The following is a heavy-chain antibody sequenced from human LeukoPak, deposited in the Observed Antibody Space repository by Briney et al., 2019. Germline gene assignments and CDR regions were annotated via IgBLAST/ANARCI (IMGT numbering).Heavy chain of an antibody. CDR2: IIPIFGTA. D-gene: IGHD5-12*01. CDR3: ARAGAGYSGYDYPFDY. V-gene: IGHV1-69*05. Sequence: SVKVSCKASGGTFSSYAISWVRQAPGQGLEWMGGIIPIFGTANYAQKFQGRVTITTDESTSTAYMELSSLRSEDTAVYYCARAGAGYSGYDYPFDYWGQGTLVTVSS. J-gene: IGHJ4*02. CDR1: GGTFSSYA.